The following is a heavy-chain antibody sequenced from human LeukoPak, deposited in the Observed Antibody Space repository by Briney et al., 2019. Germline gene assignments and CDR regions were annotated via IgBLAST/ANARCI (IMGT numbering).Heavy chain of an antibody. CDR2: IWYDGSKK. V-gene: IGHV3-33*01. Sequence: SGRSLRLSCAASGFTFSDYGIHWVRQGPGQGLEWVALIWYDGSKKYYADSVKGRFTISRDNTKNTLYLQLNSLRADDTAVYYCARAHSSSSTFDLWGQGTLVTVSS. D-gene: IGHD6-6*01. CDR1: GFTFSDYG. CDR3: ARAHSSSSTFDL. J-gene: IGHJ4*02.